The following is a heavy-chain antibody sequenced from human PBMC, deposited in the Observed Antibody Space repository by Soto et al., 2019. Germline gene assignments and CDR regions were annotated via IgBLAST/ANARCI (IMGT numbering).Heavy chain of an antibody. D-gene: IGHD3-9*01. Sequence: ASVKVSCKASGYTFTGYYMHWVRQAPGQGLEWMGWINPNSGGTNYAQKFQGRVTMTRDTSISTAYMELSRLRSDDTAVYYCARDHDILTGYIGYYYGMDVWGQGTTVTVSS. CDR1: GYTFTGYY. CDR3: ARDHDILTGYIGYYYGMDV. CDR2: INPNSGGT. V-gene: IGHV1-2*02. J-gene: IGHJ6*02.